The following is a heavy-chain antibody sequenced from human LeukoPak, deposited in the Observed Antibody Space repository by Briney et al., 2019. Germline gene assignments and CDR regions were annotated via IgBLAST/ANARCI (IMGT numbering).Heavy chain of an antibody. D-gene: IGHD2-2*01. J-gene: IGHJ5*02. Sequence: SVKVSCKASGGTFSSYAISWVRQAPGQGLEWMGGIIPIFGTANYAQKFQGRVTIPTDESTSTAYMELSSLRSEDTAVYYCARGGYCSSTSCYYYNWFDPGGQGTLVTVSS. CDR2: IIPIFGTA. V-gene: IGHV1-69*05. CDR3: ARGGYCSSTSCYYYNWFDP. CDR1: GGTFSSYA.